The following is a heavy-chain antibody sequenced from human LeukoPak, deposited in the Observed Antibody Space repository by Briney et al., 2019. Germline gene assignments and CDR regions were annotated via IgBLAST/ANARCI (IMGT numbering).Heavy chain of an antibody. J-gene: IGHJ4*02. V-gene: IGHV1-2*06. Sequence: ASVTVSCTASGYTFTGYYMHWVRQAPGQGLEWMGRINPNSGGTNYAQKFQGRVTMTRDTSISTAYMELSSLRSEDTAVYYCARGDHSGSYGFSWGQGTLVTVSS. CDR3: ARGDHSGSYGFS. CDR2: INPNSGGT. D-gene: IGHD6-19*01. CDR1: GYTFTGYY.